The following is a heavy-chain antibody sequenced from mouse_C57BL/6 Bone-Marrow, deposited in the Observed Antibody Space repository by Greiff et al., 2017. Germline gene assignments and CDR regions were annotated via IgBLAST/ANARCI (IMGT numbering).Heavy chain of an antibody. J-gene: IGHJ3*01. CDR1: GYTFTDYE. CDR3: TRWEVTTPLSY. D-gene: IGHD2-2*01. CDR2: IDPETGGT. V-gene: IGHV1-15*01. Sequence: VKLVESGAELVRPGASVTLSCKASGYTFTDYEMHWVKQTPVHGLEWIGAIDPETGGTAYNQKFKGKAILTADKSSSTAYMELRSLTSEDSAVYYCTRWEVTTPLSYWGQETLVTGSA.